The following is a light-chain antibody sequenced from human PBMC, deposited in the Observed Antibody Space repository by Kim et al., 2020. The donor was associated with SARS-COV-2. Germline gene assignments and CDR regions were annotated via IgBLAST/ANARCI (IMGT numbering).Light chain of an antibody. CDR1: QSILYSSNNKNY. CDR3: QQYYGTPPT. CDR2: WAS. Sequence: DIVMTQSPDSLAVSLGERATINCKSSQSILYSSNNKNYLAWYHQKPGQPPKLLIYWASTRESGVPDRFSGSGSGTDFTLTISSLQAEDVAVYYCQQYYGTPPTFGQGTKVEIK. J-gene: IGKJ1*01. V-gene: IGKV4-1*01.